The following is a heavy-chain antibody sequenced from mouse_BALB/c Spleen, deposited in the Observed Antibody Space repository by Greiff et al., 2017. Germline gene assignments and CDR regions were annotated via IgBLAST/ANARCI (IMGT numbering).Heavy chain of an antibody. CDR3: ARHVEDY. CDR1: GFTFSSYA. V-gene: IGHV5-9-3*01. Sequence: EVQLVESGGGLVKPGGSLKLSCAASGFTFSSYAMSWVRQTPEKRLEWVATISSGGSYTYYPDSVKGRFTISRDNAKNTLYLQMSSLRSEDTAMYYCARHVEDYWGQGTSVTVSS. J-gene: IGHJ4*01. CDR2: ISSGGSYT.